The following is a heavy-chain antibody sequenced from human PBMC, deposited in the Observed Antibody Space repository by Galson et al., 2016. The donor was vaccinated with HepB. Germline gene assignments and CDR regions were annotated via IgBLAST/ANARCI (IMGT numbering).Heavy chain of an antibody. CDR1: GFTFGYYT. Sequence: SLRLSCAGSGFTFGYYTMNWVRQAPGKGPEWVSSITPSGTMYYADSVKGRFTISRDDGKRSLFLQMNSLRDEDTGVYYCARPPRGTYENFGFDHWGQGTLVTVSS. V-gene: IGHV3-69-1*01. CDR3: ARPPRGTYENFGFDH. CDR2: ITPSGTM. D-gene: IGHD1-26*01. J-gene: IGHJ4*02.